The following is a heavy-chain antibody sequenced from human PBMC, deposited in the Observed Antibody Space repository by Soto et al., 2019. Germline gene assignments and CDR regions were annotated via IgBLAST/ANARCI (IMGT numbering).Heavy chain of an antibody. CDR2: IRSKGYGGTT. Sequence: GSLRLSCTGSGFTVGDFGMSWFRQAPGKGLEWLSFIRSKGYGGTTESAASVRGRFITSRDDSKSIAYLQMNSLKTEDTAVYYCASLTSWSQEYYYGMDVWGQGTTVTVSS. V-gene: IGHV3-49*03. J-gene: IGHJ6*02. D-gene: IGHD2-2*01. CDR3: ASLTSWSQEYYYGMDV. CDR1: GFTVGDFG.